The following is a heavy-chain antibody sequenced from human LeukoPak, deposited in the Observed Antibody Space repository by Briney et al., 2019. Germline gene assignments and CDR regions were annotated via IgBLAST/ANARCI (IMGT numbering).Heavy chain of an antibody. V-gene: IGHV3-30*04. CDR3: AKGGDGKIPFDN. CDR1: GFTFADYA. CDR2: ITFDGSQK. Sequence: GGSLRLSCSASGFTFADYAMHWVRQAPGKGLEWVAIITFDGSQKHFADSVRGRFTVSRDDSENTLYLQMNSLETEDTAVYYCAKGGDGKIPFDNWGQGTQVTVSS. D-gene: IGHD5-24*01. J-gene: IGHJ4*02.